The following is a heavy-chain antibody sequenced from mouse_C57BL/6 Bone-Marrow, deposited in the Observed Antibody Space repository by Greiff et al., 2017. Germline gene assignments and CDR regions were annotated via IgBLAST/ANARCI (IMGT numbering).Heavy chain of an antibody. CDR1: GYAFSSSW. J-gene: IGHJ2*01. CDR3: ASDSAGADD. Sequence: QVQLQQSGPELVKPGASVKISCKASGYAFSSSWMNWVKQRPGKGLEWIGRIYPGDGDTNYNGKFKGKATLTADKSSSTAYMQLSSLTSEYSAVYFCASDSAGADDWGQGTTLTVSS. D-gene: IGHD3-2*02. CDR2: IYPGDGDT. V-gene: IGHV1-82*01.